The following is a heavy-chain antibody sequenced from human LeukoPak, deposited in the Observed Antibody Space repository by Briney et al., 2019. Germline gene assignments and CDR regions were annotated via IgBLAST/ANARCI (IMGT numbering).Heavy chain of an antibody. D-gene: IGHD2-2*01. V-gene: IGHV4-34*01. CDR3: ARHLGVVVPAAPIAYYYYYYMDV. CDR2: INHSGST. J-gene: IGHJ6*03. CDR1: GGSFSGYY. Sequence: PSETLSLTCAVYGGSFSGYYWSWIRQPPGKGLEWIGEINHSGSTNYNPSLKSRVTISVDTSKNQFSLKLSSVTAADTAVYYCARHLGVVVPAAPIAYYYYYYMDVWGKGTTVTISS.